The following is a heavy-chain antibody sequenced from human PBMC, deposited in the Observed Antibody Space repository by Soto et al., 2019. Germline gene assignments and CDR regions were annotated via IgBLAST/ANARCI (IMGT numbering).Heavy chain of an antibody. D-gene: IGHD4-17*01. CDR2: VNPSTGAA. CDR3: TRRDYGDYDYFDS. J-gene: IGHJ4*02. CDR1: GYTFSSYY. V-gene: IGHV1-46*01. Sequence: QVQLVQSGAEVKRPGASVRLFCKASGYTFSSYYIHWVRQAPGHGLEWMGMVNPSTGAAPYAQKCQGRLTLTRDMSTRTVFMELNSLRSDDTAVYYCTRRDYGDYDYFDSWGQGTLVAVS.